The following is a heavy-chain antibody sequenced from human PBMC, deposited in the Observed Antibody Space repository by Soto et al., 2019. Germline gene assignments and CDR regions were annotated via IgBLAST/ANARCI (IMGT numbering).Heavy chain of an antibody. CDR1: GGSISSGNYY. D-gene: IGHD3-16*01. CDR2: ISYSGTT. V-gene: IGHV4-30-4*01. CDR3: ARQTDDSYTFNAFDI. Sequence: PSETLSLTCTVSGGSISSGNYYWSWIRQPPGKGLEWIGFISYSGTTHYSASLRSRVSISVDTSKNQFSLDLSSVTAADTAVYYCARQTDDSYTFNAFDIWGQGTMVTVSS. J-gene: IGHJ3*02.